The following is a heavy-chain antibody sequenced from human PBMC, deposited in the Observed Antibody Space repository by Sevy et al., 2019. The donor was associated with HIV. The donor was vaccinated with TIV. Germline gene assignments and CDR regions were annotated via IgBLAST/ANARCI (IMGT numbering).Heavy chain of an antibody. D-gene: IGHD3-9*01. CDR1: GFIFSGYG. J-gene: IGHJ4*01. Sequence: GGSLRLSCAASGFIFSGYGMHWVRQAPGRGLEWVSFISFDGNKKYYAEFVKGRFTISKDTSKNTLFLEMNSLGAEDTAVYFCANEERGFYEDKTGYYADGPSVDYWGQGTLVTVSS. V-gene: IGHV3-30*18. CDR2: ISFDGNKK. CDR3: ANEERGFYEDKTGYYADGPSVDY.